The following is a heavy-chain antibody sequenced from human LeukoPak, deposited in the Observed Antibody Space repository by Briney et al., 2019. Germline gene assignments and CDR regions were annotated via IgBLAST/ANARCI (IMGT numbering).Heavy chain of an antibody. D-gene: IGHD2-15*01. V-gene: IGHV4-59*02. CDR3: ARIHRYCSGGACYVLDN. J-gene: IGHJ4*02. CDR2: VYYSGST. Sequence: SETLSLTCVVSGGSVSGYYWGWIRQPPGRGLEWIGYVYYSGSTNYNPSFKSRITISVDTSRNQFSLQLSSVSAADTDEYYCARIHRYCSGGACYVLDNWGQGTLVAVSS. CDR1: GGSVSGYY.